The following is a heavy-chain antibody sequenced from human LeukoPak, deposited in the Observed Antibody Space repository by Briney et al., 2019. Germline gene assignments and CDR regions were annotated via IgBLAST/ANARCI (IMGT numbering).Heavy chain of an antibody. CDR1: GGTFSSYA. Sequence: ASVKVSCKASGGTFSSYAISWVRQAPGQGLEWMGGIIPIFGTANYAQKFQGRVTITADESTSTAYMELSSLRSEDTAVYYCARVGCSSTSCYLGWFDPWGQGTLVTVSS. J-gene: IGHJ5*02. CDR2: IIPIFGTA. CDR3: ARVGCSSTSCYLGWFDP. D-gene: IGHD2-2*01. V-gene: IGHV1-69*13.